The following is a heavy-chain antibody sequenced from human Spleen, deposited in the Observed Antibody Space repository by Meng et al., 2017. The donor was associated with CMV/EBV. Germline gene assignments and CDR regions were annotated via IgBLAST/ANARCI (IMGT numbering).Heavy chain of an antibody. J-gene: IGHJ4*02. CDR3: ARDRGFSYEVREEGH. CDR1: GFTFSNYE. D-gene: IGHD5-18*01. Sequence: GESLKISCAASGFTFSNYEMTWVRQVPGKGMEWVSYTDRSGATNFYADSVKGRFTISRDNAKNSLHLQMNSLRVEDTAVYYCARDRGFSYEVREEGHWGQGTLVTVSS. V-gene: IGHV3-48*03. CDR2: TDRSGATN.